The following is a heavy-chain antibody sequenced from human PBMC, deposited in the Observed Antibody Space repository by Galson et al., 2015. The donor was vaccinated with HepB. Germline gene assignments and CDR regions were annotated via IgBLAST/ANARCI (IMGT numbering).Heavy chain of an antibody. D-gene: IGHD7-27*01. CDR2: ISYDGSNK. CDR1: GFTFSSYA. V-gene: IGHV3-30*04. CDR3: AWGQYYFDY. Sequence: SLRLSCAASGFTFSSYATHWVRQAPGKGLEWVAVISYDGSNKYYADSVKGRFTISRDNSKNMLYLQMNSLRAEDTAVYYCAWGQYYFDYWGQGTLVTVSS. J-gene: IGHJ4*02.